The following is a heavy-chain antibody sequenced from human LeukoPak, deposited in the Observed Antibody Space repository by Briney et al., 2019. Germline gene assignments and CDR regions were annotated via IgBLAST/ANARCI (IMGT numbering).Heavy chain of an antibody. CDR2: IYYSGST. Sequence: SETLSLTCTVSGGSISTYYGNWIRQAPGKGLEWIGYIYYSGSTNYNPSLKSRVTMSVDTSRNQFSLKLSSVTAADTAVYYCARAQVDYNNGPGSQGYYSYGMGVWGQGTTVTVSS. J-gene: IGHJ6*02. V-gene: IGHV4-59*01. CDR1: GGSISTYY. CDR3: ARAQVDYNNGPGSQGYYSYGMGV. D-gene: IGHD4-11*01.